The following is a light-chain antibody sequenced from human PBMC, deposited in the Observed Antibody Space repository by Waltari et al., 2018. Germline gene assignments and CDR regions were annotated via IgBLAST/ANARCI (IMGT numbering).Light chain of an antibody. V-gene: IGKV3-11*01. CDR2: DAS. Sequence: EIVLTQSPATLSLSPGEGATPSCRASESVRSYLAWYQQNPGQAPRLLIYDASNRASGIPARFSGSGSGTDFSLSISSLEPEDFAVYYCQQRHNWPLTFGGGTKVEIK. CDR1: ESVRSY. J-gene: IGKJ4*01. CDR3: QQRHNWPLT.